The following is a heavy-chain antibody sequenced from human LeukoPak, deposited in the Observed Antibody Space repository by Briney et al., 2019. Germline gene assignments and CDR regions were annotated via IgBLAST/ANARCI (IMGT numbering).Heavy chain of an antibody. D-gene: IGHD3-10*01. V-gene: IGHV1-46*01. Sequence: ASVKVSCKASGCTFTSYYMHWVRQSPGQGLEWMGIINPSGGSTSYAQKFQGRVTMTRDTSTSTVYMELSSLRSEDTAVYYCARDLGSGSYWDYWGQGTLVTVSS. J-gene: IGHJ4*02. CDR1: GCTFTSYY. CDR2: INPSGGST. CDR3: ARDLGSGSYWDY.